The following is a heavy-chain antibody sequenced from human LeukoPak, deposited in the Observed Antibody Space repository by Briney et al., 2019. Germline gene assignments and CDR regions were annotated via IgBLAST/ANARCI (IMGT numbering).Heavy chain of an antibody. D-gene: IGHD1-26*01. V-gene: IGHV3-23*01. CDR1: GFTFSSYG. CDR3: AKILVGATRGIDY. CDR2: ISGSGSST. J-gene: IGHJ4*02. Sequence: PGGSLRLSCAASGFTFSSYGMSWVRQAPGKGLVRVSSISGSGSSTYYADPVKGRFTISRDNSKNTLYLQMNSLRAEDTAVYYCAKILVGATRGIDYWGQGTLVTVSS.